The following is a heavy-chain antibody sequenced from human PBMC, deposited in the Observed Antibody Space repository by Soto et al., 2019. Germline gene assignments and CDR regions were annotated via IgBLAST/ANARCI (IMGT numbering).Heavy chain of an antibody. J-gene: IGHJ5*02. CDR2: IKQDGSEK. Sequence: EVQLVESGGGLVQPGGSLKLSCAASGFTFSSYWMSWVRQAPGKGLVWVANIKQDGSEKYYVDSVKGRFTISRDNAKNSLYLQMNSLRAEDTAVYYCARDRVAARGWFDPWCQGTLLTVSS. CDR3: ARDRVAARGWFDP. D-gene: IGHD2-15*01. CDR1: GFTFSSYW. V-gene: IGHV3-7*03.